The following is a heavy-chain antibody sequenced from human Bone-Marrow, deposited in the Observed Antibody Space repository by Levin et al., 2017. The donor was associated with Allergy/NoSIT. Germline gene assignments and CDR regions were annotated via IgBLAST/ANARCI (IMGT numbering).Heavy chain of an antibody. CDR2: IKEDGSEK. J-gene: IGHJ4*02. CDR3: ARVYTSSSGRGLDH. V-gene: IGHV3-7*01. Sequence: GGSLRLSCAASGFTFSSYWMSWVRQAPGKGLEWVANIKEDGSEKNYVDSVKGRFTISRDNTNNSLYLKMNSLRAGDTAVYYCARVYTSSSGRGLDHWGQGTLVTVSS. CDR1: GFTFSSYW. D-gene: IGHD6-6*01.